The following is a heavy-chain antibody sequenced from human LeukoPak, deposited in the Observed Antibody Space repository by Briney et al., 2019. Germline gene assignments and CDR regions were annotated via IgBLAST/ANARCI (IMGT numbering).Heavy chain of an antibody. CDR3: ARSSGYSYGRRWFDY. D-gene: IGHD5-18*01. Sequence: SQTLSLTCTVSGGSISSDNYYWSWLRQPAGKGLEWIGRIYRSGSTNYNPSLKSRVTISIDTSKNQFSLKLSFVTAADTAVYYCARSSGYSYGRRWFDYWGQGTLVTVSS. CDR1: GGSISSDNYY. J-gene: IGHJ4*02. CDR2: IYRSGST. V-gene: IGHV4-61*02.